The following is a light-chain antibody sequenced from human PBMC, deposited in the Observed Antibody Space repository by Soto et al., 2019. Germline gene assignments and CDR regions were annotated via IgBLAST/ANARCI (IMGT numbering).Light chain of an antibody. CDR3: CSYAGSSTHV. CDR2: EVS. V-gene: IGLV2-23*02. Sequence: QSALTQPASVSGSPGQSITFSCTGTSSDVGSSNLVSWYQQHPGKAPKLLIYEVSKRPSGVCNRFSGSKSGNTASLTISGLQAEDEADYYCCSYAGSSTHVFGTGTKLTVL. CDR1: SSDVGSSNL. J-gene: IGLJ1*01.